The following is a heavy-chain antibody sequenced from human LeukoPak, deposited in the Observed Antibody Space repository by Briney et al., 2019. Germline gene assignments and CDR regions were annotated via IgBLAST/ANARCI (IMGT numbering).Heavy chain of an antibody. CDR3: ARDVPRGTGYMDV. Sequence: SETLSLTCTVSGGSIKNYYWTWIRQPPGKGLEWIGYIYYSGSTSSNPSLESRVTISVDTSKNQFSLRLKYVTAADTAVYYCARDVPRGTGYMDVWGKGTTVTVSS. J-gene: IGHJ6*03. D-gene: IGHD3-10*01. V-gene: IGHV4-59*01. CDR1: GGSIKNYY. CDR2: IYYSGST.